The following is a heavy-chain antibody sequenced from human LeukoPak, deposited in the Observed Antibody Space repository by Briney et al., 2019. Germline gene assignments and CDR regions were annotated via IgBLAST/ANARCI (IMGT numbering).Heavy chain of an antibody. CDR1: GYTFTSYA. V-gene: IGHV1-18*01. CDR3: ARRGENNWNYPVSSRDWFDP. CDR2: ISAYNGNT. J-gene: IGHJ5*02. Sequence: ASVTVSCKASGYTFTSYAMNWVRQAPGQGLEWMGWISAYNGNTNYAQKLQGRVTMTTDTSTSTAYMELRSLRSDDTAVYYCARRGENNWNYPVSSRDWFDPWGQGTLVTVSS. D-gene: IGHD1-7*01.